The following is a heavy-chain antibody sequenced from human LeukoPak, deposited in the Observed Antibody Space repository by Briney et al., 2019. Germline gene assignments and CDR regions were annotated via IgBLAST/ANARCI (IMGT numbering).Heavy chain of an antibody. Sequence: GASVKVSCKASGYTFTGYSMNWVRQAPGQGLEWMGWINPNSGGTNYAQKFQGRVTMTRDTSISTAYMELSRLRSDDTAVYYCARVGYYYDSSGYPTYYFDYWGQGTLVTVSS. CDR3: ARVGYYYDSSGYPTYYFDY. CDR1: GYTFTGYS. V-gene: IGHV1-2*02. D-gene: IGHD3-22*01. CDR2: INPNSGGT. J-gene: IGHJ4*02.